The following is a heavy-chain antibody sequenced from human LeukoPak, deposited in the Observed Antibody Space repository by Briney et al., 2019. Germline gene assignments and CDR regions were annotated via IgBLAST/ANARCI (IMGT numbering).Heavy chain of an antibody. CDR3: AKDMDRWVCAFDI. V-gene: IGHV3-9*01. CDR2: ISWNSGSI. CDR1: GFTFDDYA. D-gene: IGHD3/OR15-3a*01. J-gene: IGHJ3*02. Sequence: PGGSLRLSCAASGFTFDDYAMHWVRQAPGKGLEWVSGISWNSGSIGYADSVKGRFTISRDNAKNSLYLQMNSLRAEDTALYYCAKDMDRWVCAFDIWGQGTMVTVSS.